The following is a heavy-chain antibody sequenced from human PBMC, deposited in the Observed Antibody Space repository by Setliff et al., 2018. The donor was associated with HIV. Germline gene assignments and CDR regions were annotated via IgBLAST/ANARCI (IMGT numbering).Heavy chain of an antibody. V-gene: IGHV4-39*01. CDR2: IYYSGST. CDR1: GGSISSGDYY. CDR3: ASRIYYYDSSRVLREEGFDP. Sequence: SETLSLTCTVSGGSISSGDYYWGWIRQPPGKGLEWIGSIYYSGSTYYNPSRKSRVTISVDTSKNQFSLKLSSVTAADTAVYYCASRIYYYDSSRVLREEGFDPWGQGTLVTVSS. J-gene: IGHJ5*02. D-gene: IGHD3-22*01.